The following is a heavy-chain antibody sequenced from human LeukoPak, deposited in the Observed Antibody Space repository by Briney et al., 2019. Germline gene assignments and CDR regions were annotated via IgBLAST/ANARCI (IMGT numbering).Heavy chain of an antibody. D-gene: IGHD1-26*01. CDR2: MNPNSGNT. CDR3: ARTYSGSLRGAFDI. CDR1: GYTFTSYD. V-gene: IGHV1-8*01. Sequence: ASVKVSCKASGYTFTSYDINWVRQATGQGLEWMGWMNPNSGNTGYAQKLQGRVTMTTDTSTSTAYMELRSLRSDDTAVYYCARTYSGSLRGAFDIWGQGTMVTVSS. J-gene: IGHJ3*02.